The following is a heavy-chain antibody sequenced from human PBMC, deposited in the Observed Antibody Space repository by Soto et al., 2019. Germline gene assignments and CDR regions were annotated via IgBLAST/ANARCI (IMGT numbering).Heavy chain of an antibody. J-gene: IGHJ6*02. V-gene: IGHV3-30-3*01. CDR3: ARVSGYCSSTSWGMGGYYYYGMDV. CDR1: GFTFSSYA. CDR2: ISYDGSNK. Sequence: QVQLVESGGGVVQPGRSLRLSCAASGFTFSSYAMHWVRQAPGKGLEWVAVISYDGSNKYYADSVKGRFTISRDNSKNTLYLQMNSLRAEDTAVYYCARVSGYCSSTSWGMGGYYYYGMDVWGQGTTVTVSS. D-gene: IGHD2-2*01.